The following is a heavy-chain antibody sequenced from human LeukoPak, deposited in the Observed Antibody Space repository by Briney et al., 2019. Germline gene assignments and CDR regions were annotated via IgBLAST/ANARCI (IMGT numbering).Heavy chain of an antibody. D-gene: IGHD4-17*01. J-gene: IGHJ4*02. CDR1: GGSISSSNW. V-gene: IGHV4-4*02. Sequence: SETLSLTCAVSGGSISSSNWWSWVRQPPGKGLEWIGEIYHSGSTNYNPSLKSRVTISVDKSKNQFSLKLSSVTAADTAVYYCARDRGGYGDSYFDYWGQGTLVTVCS. CDR3: ARDRGGYGDSYFDY. CDR2: IYHSGST.